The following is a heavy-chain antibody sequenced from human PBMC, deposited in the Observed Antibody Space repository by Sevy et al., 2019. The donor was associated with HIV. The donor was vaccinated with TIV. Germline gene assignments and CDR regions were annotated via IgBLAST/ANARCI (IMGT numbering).Heavy chain of an antibody. J-gene: IGHJ4*02. CDR2: IIPIFGTA. D-gene: IGHD5-12*01. CDR3: ARGARGYSGYDSYYFDY. CDR1: GGTFSSYA. V-gene: IGHV1-69*13. Sequence: ASVKVSCKASGGTFSSYAISWVRQAPGQGLEWMGGIIPIFGTANYAQKFQGRVTITADESTSTAYMELSSLRSKDTAVYYCARGARGYSGYDSYYFDYWGQGTLVTVSS.